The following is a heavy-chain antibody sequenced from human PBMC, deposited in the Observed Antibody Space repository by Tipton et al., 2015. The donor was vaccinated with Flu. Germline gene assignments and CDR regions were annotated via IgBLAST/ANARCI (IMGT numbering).Heavy chain of an antibody. CDR2: IYYSGST. V-gene: IGHV4-31*03. Sequence: TLSLTCTVSGASISSNAYYWTWIRQHPGEGLEWIGYIYYSGSTNYNPSLKSRVTISADTSKNQFSLNLGSVTAADTAVYYCARLYTTAGWYYGMDVWGQGTAVTVSS. D-gene: IGHD2-15*01. CDR3: ARLYTTAGWYYGMDV. J-gene: IGHJ6*02. CDR1: GASISSNAYY.